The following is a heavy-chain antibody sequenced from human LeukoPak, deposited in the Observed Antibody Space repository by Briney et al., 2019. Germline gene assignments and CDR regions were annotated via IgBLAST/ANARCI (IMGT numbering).Heavy chain of an antibody. Sequence: ASVKVSCKASGYTFTGYYMHWVRQAPGQGLEWMGWINPNGGGTNYAQKFQGRVTMTRDTSISTAYMELSRLRSDDTAVYYCARDRGYYYDSSGDYWGQGTLVTASS. J-gene: IGHJ4*02. D-gene: IGHD3-22*01. CDR3: ARDRGYYYDSSGDY. CDR2: INPNGGGT. CDR1: GYTFTGYY. V-gene: IGHV1-2*02.